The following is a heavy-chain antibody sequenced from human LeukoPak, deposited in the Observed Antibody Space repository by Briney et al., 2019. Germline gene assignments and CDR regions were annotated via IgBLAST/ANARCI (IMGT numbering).Heavy chain of an antibody. D-gene: IGHD2-21*02. CDR3: ARGFSAYCGGDCYPPYYFDY. CDR1: GYTFTSYG. CDR2: IIPIFGTA. Sequence: SVKVSCKASGYTFTSYGISWVRQAPGQGLEWMGGIIPIFGTANYAQKFQGRVTITADESTSTAYMELSSLRSEDTAVYYCARGFSAYCGGDCYPPYYFDYWGQGTLVTVSS. J-gene: IGHJ4*02. V-gene: IGHV1-69*13.